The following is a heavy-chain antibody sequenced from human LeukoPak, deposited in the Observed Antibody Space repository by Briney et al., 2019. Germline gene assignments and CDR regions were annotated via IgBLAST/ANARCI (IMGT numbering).Heavy chain of an antibody. V-gene: IGHV4-61*02. CDR3: ARDMSLDTDPYYYYMDV. D-gene: IGHD5-18*01. CDR1: GGSISSGSYY. J-gene: IGHJ6*03. CDR2: IYTSGST. Sequence: PSETLSLTCTVSGGSISSGSYYWSWIRQPAGKGLEWIGRIYTSGSTNYNPSLKSRVTISVDTSKNQFSLKLSSVTAADTAVYYCARDMSLDTDPYYYYMDVWGKGTTVTISS.